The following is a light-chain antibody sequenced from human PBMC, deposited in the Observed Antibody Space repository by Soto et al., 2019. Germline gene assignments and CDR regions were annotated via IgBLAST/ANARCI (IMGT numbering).Light chain of an antibody. V-gene: IGKV1-5*01. CDR3: QQYNSQGT. J-gene: IGKJ2*01. CDR1: QSISSW. Sequence: DIQMTQSPSTLSASVGDRVTITCRASQSISSWLAWYQQKPGKAPKLLIYDASSVESGVPSRCSGSGSGTEFTSTISSLQHDDFATYYCQQYNSQGTFGQGTKLEIK. CDR2: DAS.